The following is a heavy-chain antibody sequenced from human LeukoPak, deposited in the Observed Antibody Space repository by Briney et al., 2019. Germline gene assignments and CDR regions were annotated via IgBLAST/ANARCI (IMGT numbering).Heavy chain of an antibody. CDR1: GFTFSSYA. V-gene: IGHV3-30*01. J-gene: IGHJ4*02. CDR2: ISYDGSNK. CDR3: AIEGGSYYDYFDY. Sequence: GGSLRLYCAASGFTFSSYAMHWVRQAPGKGLEWVAVISYDGSNKYYADSVKGRFTISRDNSKNTLYLQMNSLRAEDTAVYYCAIEGGSYYDYFDYWGQGTLVTVSS. D-gene: IGHD1-26*01.